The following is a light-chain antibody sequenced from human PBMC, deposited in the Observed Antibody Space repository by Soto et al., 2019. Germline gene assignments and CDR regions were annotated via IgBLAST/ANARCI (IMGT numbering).Light chain of an antibody. CDR2: DAS. V-gene: IGKV1-5*01. J-gene: IGKJ1*01. CDR3: QQYETFSGT. Sequence: DIQMTQSPSTLSASVGDTFAFTLRASQSVSGWLAWYQQKPGEAPKLLIYDASALPRGVPSRFSGSGSGTKFTLTIASLQPDDFATYYCQQYETFSGTFGPGTKVDI. CDR1: QSVSGW.